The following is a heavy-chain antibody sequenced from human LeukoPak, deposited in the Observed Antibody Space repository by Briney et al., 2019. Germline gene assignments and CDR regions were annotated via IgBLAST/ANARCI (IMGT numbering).Heavy chain of an antibody. V-gene: IGHV3-21*01. Sequence: GGSLRLSCAASGFTFSSYSMNWVRQAPGKGLEWVSSISSSSSYIYYADSVKGRFTISRDNAKNSLYLQMNSLRAEDTAVYYCARDRITPRRDAFDIWGQGTMVTVSS. J-gene: IGHJ3*02. CDR1: GFTFSSYS. CDR2: ISSSSSYI. CDR3: ARDRITPRRDAFDI. D-gene: IGHD3-16*01.